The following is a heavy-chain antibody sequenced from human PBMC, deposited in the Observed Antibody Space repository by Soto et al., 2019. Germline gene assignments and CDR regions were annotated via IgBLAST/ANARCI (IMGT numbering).Heavy chain of an antibody. Sequence: QQQLQESGPGLVKPSETLSVTCTVSGGSISTSSYYWGWNRQPPGKGLEWIGSIFYSGTTYYNPSLKSRVTIPVDTSKNQFSLKLSSVTAADTAVYYCARTWGQQLSRFDDWGQGTLVTVSS. CDR2: IFYSGTT. J-gene: IGHJ4*02. V-gene: IGHV4-39*01. D-gene: IGHD6-13*01. CDR1: GGSISTSSYY. CDR3: ARTWGQQLSRFDD.